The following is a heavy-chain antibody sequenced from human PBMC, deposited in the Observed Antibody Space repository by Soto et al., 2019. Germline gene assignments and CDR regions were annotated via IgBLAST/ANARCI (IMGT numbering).Heavy chain of an antibody. V-gene: IGHV3-33*01. Sequence: GESLKISCAASGFTFSSYGMHWVRQAPGKGLEWVAVIWYDGSNKYYADSVKGRFTISRDNSKNTLYLQMNSLRAEDTAVYYCARDLDFPTTLGDYYYGMDVWGQGTTVTVSS. D-gene: IGHD3-16*01. J-gene: IGHJ6*02. CDR2: IWYDGSNK. CDR3: ARDLDFPTTLGDYYYGMDV. CDR1: GFTFSSYG.